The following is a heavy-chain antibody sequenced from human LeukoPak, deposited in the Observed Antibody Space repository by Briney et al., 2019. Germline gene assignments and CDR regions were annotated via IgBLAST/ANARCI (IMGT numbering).Heavy chain of an antibody. D-gene: IGHD3-10*01. Sequence: PGGSLRLSCSASGFTFSRYAMHWVRQAPGHGLEYVSAISSNGGSTYYADSVKGRFTISRDNSRNTLHLQMSSLRVEDTAVYYCVKDSSSGSYFDYWGQGTLVTVSS. CDR2: ISSNGGST. CDR1: GFTFSRYA. V-gene: IGHV3-64D*06. CDR3: VKDSSSGSYFDY. J-gene: IGHJ4*02.